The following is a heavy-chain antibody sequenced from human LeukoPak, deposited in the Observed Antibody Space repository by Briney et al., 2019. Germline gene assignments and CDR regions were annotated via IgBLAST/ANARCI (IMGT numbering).Heavy chain of an antibody. CDR2: IYNRGRN. CDR1: GGSISSYY. CDR3: ARHGGSGTFDY. Sequence: WDPLSLTCTLSGGSISSYYWSWLRQPPGKGREWMGFIYNRGRNNNNSSLKGRLTISLDTSKHQFSLKLSSVTAADAAVYYCARHGGSGTFDYWGQGTLVTVS. J-gene: IGHJ4*02. D-gene: IGHD6-25*01. V-gene: IGHV4-59*08.